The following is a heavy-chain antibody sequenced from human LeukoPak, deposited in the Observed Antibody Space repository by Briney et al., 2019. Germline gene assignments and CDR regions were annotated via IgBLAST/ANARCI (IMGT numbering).Heavy chain of an antibody. Sequence: GGSPRLSCTASGFTFGDHAMSWVRQAPGKGLEWVANIMQDGSEKYYVDSVKGRFIISRDNAKNSLYLQMNSLRAEDTAVYYCARESTKYGAYVSGFDFWGQGTMVTVSS. V-gene: IGHV3-7*01. CDR2: IMQDGSEK. CDR1: GFTFGDHA. J-gene: IGHJ3*01. D-gene: IGHD4-17*01. CDR3: ARESTKYGAYVSGFDF.